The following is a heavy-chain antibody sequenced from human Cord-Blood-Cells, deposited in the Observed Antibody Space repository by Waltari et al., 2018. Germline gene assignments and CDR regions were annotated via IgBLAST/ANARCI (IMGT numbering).Heavy chain of an antibody. Sequence: QVQLVQSGAEVKKPGSSVKVSCKASGGTFSSYAISWVRQAPGQGLEWMGGIIPIFGTANDAQKFQGRVTITADESTSTAYRELSSLRSEDTAVYYCARKGRPSGYLDYWGQGTLVTVSS. CDR3: ARKGRPSGYLDY. V-gene: IGHV1-69*12. J-gene: IGHJ4*02. CDR2: IIPIFGTA. D-gene: IGHD3-3*01. CDR1: GGTFSSYA.